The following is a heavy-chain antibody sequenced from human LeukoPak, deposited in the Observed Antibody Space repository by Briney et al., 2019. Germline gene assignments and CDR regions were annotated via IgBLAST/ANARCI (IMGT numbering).Heavy chain of an antibody. D-gene: IGHD6-13*01. Sequence: SETLSLTCTVSGYSISSGYYWGWIRQPPGKGLEWIGSIYYSGSTYYNPSLKSRVTISVDTSKNQFSLKLSSVTAADTAVYYCARPRLELGFDYWGQGTLVTVSS. J-gene: IGHJ4*02. CDR1: GYSISSGYY. CDR3: ARPRLELGFDY. CDR2: IYYSGST. V-gene: IGHV4-38-2*02.